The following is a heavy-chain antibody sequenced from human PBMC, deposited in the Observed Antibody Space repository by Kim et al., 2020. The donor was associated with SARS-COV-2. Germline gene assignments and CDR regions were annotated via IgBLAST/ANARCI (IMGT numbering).Heavy chain of an antibody. CDR1: GYTFTSYG. CDR2: ISAYNGNT. V-gene: IGHV1-18*04. Sequence: ASVKVSCKASGYTFTSYGISWVRQAPGQGLEWMGWISAYNGNTNYAQKLQGRVTMTTDTSTSTAYMELRSLRSDDTAVYYCARAHIAAAGNPYWYFDLWGRGTLVTVSS. CDR3: ARAHIAAAGNPYWYFDL. J-gene: IGHJ2*01. D-gene: IGHD6-13*01.